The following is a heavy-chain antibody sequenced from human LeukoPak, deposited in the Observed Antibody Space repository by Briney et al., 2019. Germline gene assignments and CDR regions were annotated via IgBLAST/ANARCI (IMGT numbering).Heavy chain of an antibody. V-gene: IGHV3-7*03. CDR2: IKHDESEK. Sequence: GGSLRLSCVAPGFTFSSYWMSWVRQAPGKGLEWVANIKHDESEKYYVDSVKGRFTISRDNAKNSLYLQMNSLRAEDTAVYYCARVRTVTYYGMDVWGKGTTVTVSS. D-gene: IGHD4-17*01. J-gene: IGHJ6*04. CDR3: ARVRTVTYYGMDV. CDR1: GFTFSSYW.